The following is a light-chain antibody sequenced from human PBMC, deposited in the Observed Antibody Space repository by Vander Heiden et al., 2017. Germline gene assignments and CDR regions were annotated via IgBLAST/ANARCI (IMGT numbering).Light chain of an antibody. CDR3: QQHSSSPLT. CDR1: QSISDW. J-gene: IGKJ4*01. V-gene: IGKV1-5*01. CDR2: SAS. Sequence: DIQMTQSPSTLSASVGDRVTITCRASQSISDWLAWYQQKPGKAPKLLLYSASSLESGVPSRFSGSGSGTEFTLTISSLQPDDFATYYCQQHSSSPLTFGGGTKVEIK.